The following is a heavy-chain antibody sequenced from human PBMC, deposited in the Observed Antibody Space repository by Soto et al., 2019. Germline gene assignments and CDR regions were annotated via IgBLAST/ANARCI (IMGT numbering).Heavy chain of an antibody. CDR3: AKSPLGYCTNGVCPYYFDY. Sequence: QVQLVESGGGVVQPGRSLRLSCAASGFTFSSYGMHWVRQATGTGLEWVAVISYDGSNKYYADSVKGRFTISRDNSKNTLYLQMNSLRAEDTAVYYCAKSPLGYCTNGVCPYYFDYWGQGTLVTVSS. J-gene: IGHJ4*02. CDR1: GFTFSSYG. CDR2: ISYDGSNK. V-gene: IGHV3-30*18. D-gene: IGHD2-8*01.